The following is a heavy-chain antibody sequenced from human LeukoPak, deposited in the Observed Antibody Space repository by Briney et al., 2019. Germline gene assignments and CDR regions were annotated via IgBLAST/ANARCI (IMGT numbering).Heavy chain of an antibody. Sequence: GGSLRLSCAASGFTFSSYGMHWVRQAPGKGLEWVAVISYDGSNKYYADSVKGRFTISRDNSKNTLYLQMNSLRAEDTAVYYCAKDHNTNDAFDIWGQGTMVTVSS. V-gene: IGHV3-30*18. CDR2: ISYDGSNK. CDR3: AKDHNTNDAFDI. J-gene: IGHJ3*02. D-gene: IGHD1-14*01. CDR1: GFTFSSYG.